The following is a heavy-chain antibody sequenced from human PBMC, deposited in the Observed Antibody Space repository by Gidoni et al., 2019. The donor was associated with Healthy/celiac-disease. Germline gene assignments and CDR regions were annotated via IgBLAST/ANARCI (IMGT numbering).Heavy chain of an antibody. V-gene: IGHV3-23*01. Sequence: EVQLLDSGGGLVQHGGSLRLSCAASGFTFSSDAMRWVRQAPGKGLGWVAGISGSRGSTYYAGSVKGRFTISRDNSKNTLYLQMNSLRAEDTAVYDCAKDTPPDTAMVWGPFDYWGQGTLVTVSS. CDR1: GFTFSSDA. J-gene: IGHJ4*02. CDR3: AKDTPPDTAMVWGPFDY. CDR2: ISGSRGST. D-gene: IGHD5-18*01.